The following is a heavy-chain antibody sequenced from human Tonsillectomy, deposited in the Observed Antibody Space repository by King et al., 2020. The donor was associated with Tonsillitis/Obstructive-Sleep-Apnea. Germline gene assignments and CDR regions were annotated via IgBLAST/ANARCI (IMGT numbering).Heavy chain of an antibody. D-gene: IGHD3-9*01. V-gene: IGHV4-34*01. CDR3: ARGGNPLLRYFDWLQPLLYGMDV. Sequence: VQLQQWGAGLLKPSETLSLTCAVYGGSFSGYYWSWIRQPPGKGLEWIGEINHSGSTNYNPSLKSRVTISVDTSKNQFSLKLSSVTAADTAVYYCARGGNPLLRYFDWLQPLLYGMDVWGQGTTVTVSS. J-gene: IGHJ6*02. CDR1: GGSFSGYY. CDR2: INHSGST.